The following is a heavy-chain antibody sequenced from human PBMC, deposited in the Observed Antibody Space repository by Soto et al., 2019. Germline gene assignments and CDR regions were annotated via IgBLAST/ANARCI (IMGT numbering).Heavy chain of an antibody. CDR3: AKDPGYCSSTSCPWYFDF. CDR1: GFTFSSYA. CDR2: IPGNGRNT. V-gene: IGHV3-23*01. J-gene: IGHJ4*02. Sequence: EVQLLESGGGLVEPGGSLRLSCEASGFTFSSYAMSWVRQAPGKGLEWVSTIPGNGRNTFYPDSVKGRFTISRDNSKNTVYLQVHSLRGDDTAAYYCAKDPGYCSSTSCPWYFDFWGQGTLVTVSS. D-gene: IGHD2-2*01.